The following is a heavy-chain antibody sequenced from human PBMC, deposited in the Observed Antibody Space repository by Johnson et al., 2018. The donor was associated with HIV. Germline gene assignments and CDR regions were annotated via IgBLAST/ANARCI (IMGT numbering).Heavy chain of an antibody. CDR3: ARANYYHN. D-gene: IGHD3-10*01. V-gene: IGHV3-74*02. J-gene: IGHJ3*02. CDR2: ISTDGGRT. Sequence: VQLVESGGGLVQPGGTLRLSCVVSGFTFRNYWMEWVRQAPGKGLVWVSRISTDGGRTYSAVSVKGRFTISRDSSKNTLFLQMNSLRAEDTAVYYCARANYYHNWGQGTMVTVSS. CDR1: GFTFRNYW.